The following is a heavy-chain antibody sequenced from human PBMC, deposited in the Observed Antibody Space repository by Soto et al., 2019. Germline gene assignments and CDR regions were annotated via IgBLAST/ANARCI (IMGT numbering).Heavy chain of an antibody. V-gene: IGHV3-23*01. J-gene: IGHJ4*02. CDR3: AKLEGRIFDY. CDR1: GFTFSSYA. Sequence: EVQLLESGGGLVQPGGSLRLSCAASGFTFSSYAMTWVRQAPGKGLEWVSTISSSTYYADSVKGRFTISRDNSKNTLYLQLNSLRAEDTAVYYCAKLEGRIFDYWGQGTLVTVSS. CDR2: ISSST. D-gene: IGHD3-10*01.